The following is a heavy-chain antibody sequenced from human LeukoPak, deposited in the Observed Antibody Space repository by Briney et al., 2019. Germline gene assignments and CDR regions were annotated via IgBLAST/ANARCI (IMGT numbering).Heavy chain of an antibody. CDR1: GFTFRTFW. V-gene: IGHV3-7*01. CDR2: IKQDGSEK. J-gene: IGHJ4*02. Sequence: GGSLRLSCATSGFTFRTFWMTWVRHVPGRGLEWVANIKQDGSEKNYVDSERGRFTISRDNTQNSLHLQMNSLRVEDTATYYCARSGYYSYYFEFWGQGTLVTVSS. CDR3: ARSGYYSYYFEF. D-gene: IGHD3-22*01.